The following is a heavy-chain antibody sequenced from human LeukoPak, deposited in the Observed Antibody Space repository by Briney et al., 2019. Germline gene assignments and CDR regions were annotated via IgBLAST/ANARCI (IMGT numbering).Heavy chain of an antibody. V-gene: IGHV4-61*01. CDR2: IYYSGNT. D-gene: IGHD5/OR15-5a*01. Sequence: SETLSLTCTVSGGSVSSGSYYWSWIRQPPGKGLEWIGYIYYSGNTNYSPSLKSRVTISVDTSKNQFSLRLSSVTAADTAVYYCARESSLLRQLDYWGQGTLVTVSS. CDR1: GGSVSSGSYY. J-gene: IGHJ4*02. CDR3: ARESSLLRQLDY.